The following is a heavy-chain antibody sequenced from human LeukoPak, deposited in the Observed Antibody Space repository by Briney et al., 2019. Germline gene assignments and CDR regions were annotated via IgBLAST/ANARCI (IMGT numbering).Heavy chain of an antibody. D-gene: IGHD3-16*01. J-gene: IGHJ4*02. Sequence: SLRLSCAASGFTFDDYAMHWVRQAPGKGLEWVSGISWNSGSIGYADSVKGRFTISRDNAKNSLYLQMNSLRAEGTALYYCAKDTGGPVDYWGQGTLVTVSS. CDR2: ISWNSGSI. V-gene: IGHV3-9*01. CDR3: AKDTGGPVDY. CDR1: GFTFDDYA.